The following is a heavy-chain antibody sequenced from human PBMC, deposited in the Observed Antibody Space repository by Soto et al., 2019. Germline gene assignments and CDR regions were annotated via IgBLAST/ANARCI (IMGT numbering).Heavy chain of an antibody. CDR1: GGSITSYH. J-gene: IGHJ1*01. Sequence: SETLSLTCVVSGGSITSYHWSWIRHFPGKGLEWIAYTAYTGNTNYNPSLKSRVTISMDTSKNQLSLKLHAATAADTAVYYCARGDYLNRSGYYYFQHWGQGTPVTVSS. D-gene: IGHD3-22*01. CDR3: ARGDYLNRSGYYYFQH. V-gene: IGHV4-59*08. CDR2: TAYTGNT.